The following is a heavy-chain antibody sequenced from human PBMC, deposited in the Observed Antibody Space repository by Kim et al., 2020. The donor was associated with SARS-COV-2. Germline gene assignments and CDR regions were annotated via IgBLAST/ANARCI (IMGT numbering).Heavy chain of an antibody. CDR3: VSGRRDGYNYFDY. CDR1: GASISSGGYY. V-gene: IGHV4-31*03. J-gene: IGHJ4*02. CDR2: IDYSGST. D-gene: IGHD5-12*01. Sequence: SETLSLTCTVSGASISSGGYYWSWIRQHQGKGLEWIAYIDYSGSTDDNPSVKSRLIISLDKTKNQTSLKLSSVTAADTAVYYCVSGRRDGYNYFDYWGQG.